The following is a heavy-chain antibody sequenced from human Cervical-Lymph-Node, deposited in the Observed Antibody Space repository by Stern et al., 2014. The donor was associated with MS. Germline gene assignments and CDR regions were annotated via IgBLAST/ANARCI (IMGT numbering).Heavy chain of an antibody. Sequence: VQLVESGPEVKKPGASVKVSCKASGFTFSNYGLSWVRQAPGQGLEWMGWISAYNGNIDLAQKFQGRLTTTTDTSTSTVYMELNSLRSDDTAEYYCMRDRGRVATTTGDFWGQGTLVTVTT. V-gene: IGHV1-18*01. D-gene: IGHD1-26*01. CDR1: GFTFSNYG. CDR2: ISAYNGNI. J-gene: IGHJ4*02. CDR3: MRDRGRVATTTGDF.